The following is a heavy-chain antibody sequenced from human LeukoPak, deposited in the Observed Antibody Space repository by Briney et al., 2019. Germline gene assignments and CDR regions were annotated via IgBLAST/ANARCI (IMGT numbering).Heavy chain of an antibody. D-gene: IGHD6-19*01. CDR3: AKWRDSSGWYYFDY. CDR2: ISGSGGST. V-gene: IGHV3-23*01. J-gene: IGHJ4*02. CDR1: GFTFSSYA. Sequence: GGSLRLSCAASGFTFSSYAMSWVRQAPGKGLEWVSAISGSGGSTYYADSVKGRFTFSRDNSKNTLYLQMNSLRAEDTAVYYCAKWRDSSGWYYFDYWGQGTLVTVSS.